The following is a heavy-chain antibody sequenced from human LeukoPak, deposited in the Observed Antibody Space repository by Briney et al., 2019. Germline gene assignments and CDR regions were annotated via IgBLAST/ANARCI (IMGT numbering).Heavy chain of an antibody. CDR3: TRDGIPETNWSGYYIDY. CDR2: IRSKTHGGTT. V-gene: IGHV3-49*04. D-gene: IGHD3-3*01. J-gene: IGHJ4*02. Sequence: PGGSLRLSCTASGFTFGDYAMCWVRQAPGKGLEWVGFIRSKTHGGTTEFAAPVKGRFSISRDDSKRIAYLQMNSLKTEDTAVYYCTRDGIPETNWSGYYIDYWGQGTLVTVSS. CDR1: GFTFGDYA.